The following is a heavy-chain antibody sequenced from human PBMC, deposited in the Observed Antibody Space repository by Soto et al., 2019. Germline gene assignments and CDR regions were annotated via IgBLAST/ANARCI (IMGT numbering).Heavy chain of an antibody. Sequence: GGSLRLSCAASGFTFSSYWMSWVRQAPGKGLEWVANIKQDGNEKYYVDSVKGRFTISRDNAKNSLYLQMNSLRAEDTAVFYCARQYCSRTNCYDHFDYWGQGTLVTVSS. V-gene: IGHV3-7*01. J-gene: IGHJ4*02. CDR1: GFTFSSYW. CDR3: ARQYCSRTNCYDHFDY. D-gene: IGHD2-2*01. CDR2: IKQDGNEK.